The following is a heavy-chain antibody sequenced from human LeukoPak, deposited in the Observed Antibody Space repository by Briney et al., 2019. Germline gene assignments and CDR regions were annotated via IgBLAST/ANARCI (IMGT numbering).Heavy chain of an antibody. CDR1: GFTFSSYS. D-gene: IGHD3-10*01. CDR2: ISSSSSTI. V-gene: IGHV3-48*01. J-gene: IGHJ5*02. CDR3: AKDYYGSGSSAS. Sequence: GGSLRLSCAASGFTFSSYSMNWVRQAPGKGLEWVSYISSSSSTIYYADSVKGRFTISRDNSKNTLYLQMNSLRAEDTAVYYCAKDYYGSGSSASWGQGTLVTVSS.